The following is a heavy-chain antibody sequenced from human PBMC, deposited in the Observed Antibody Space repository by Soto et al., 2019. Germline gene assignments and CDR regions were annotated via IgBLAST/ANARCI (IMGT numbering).Heavy chain of an antibody. Sequence: GGSLRLSCAASGFTFSSYAMSWVRQAPGKGLEWVSAISGSGGSTYYADSVKGRFTISRDNSKNTLYLQMNSLRAEDTAVYYCAKFPYSSSSPSVGLWGQGTLVTVS. CDR2: ISGSGGST. V-gene: IGHV3-23*01. CDR3: AKFPYSSSSPSVGL. CDR1: GFTFSSYA. D-gene: IGHD6-6*01. J-gene: IGHJ4*02.